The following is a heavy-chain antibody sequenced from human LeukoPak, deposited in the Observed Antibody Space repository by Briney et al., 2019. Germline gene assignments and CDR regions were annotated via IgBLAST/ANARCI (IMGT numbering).Heavy chain of an antibody. D-gene: IGHD4-11*01. Sequence: GASVKVSCKASGYTFTGYYMHWVRPAPGQGLAWMGWINPNSGGTNYAQKFQGRVTMTRDTSISTAYMELSRLRSDDTAVYYCARGTYSGPYYFDYWGQGTLVTVSS. J-gene: IGHJ4*02. CDR3: ARGTYSGPYYFDY. V-gene: IGHV1-2*02. CDR1: GYTFTGYY. CDR2: INPNSGGT.